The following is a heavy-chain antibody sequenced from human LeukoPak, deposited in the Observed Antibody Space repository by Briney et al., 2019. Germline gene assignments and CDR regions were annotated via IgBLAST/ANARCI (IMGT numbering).Heavy chain of an antibody. J-gene: IGHJ4*02. Sequence: GGSLRLSCAAFSGFAMSWVRQAPGRGLEWVSAINGRGDDTYYPDSVKGRFTISRDNSNNTADLQMNSLRAEDTAVYYCAKVSWLGTLPSYHFDSWGQGTQVTVSS. CDR2: INGRGDDT. CDR3: AKVSWLGTLPSYHFDS. CDR1: SGFA. V-gene: IGHV3-23*01. D-gene: IGHD6-19*01.